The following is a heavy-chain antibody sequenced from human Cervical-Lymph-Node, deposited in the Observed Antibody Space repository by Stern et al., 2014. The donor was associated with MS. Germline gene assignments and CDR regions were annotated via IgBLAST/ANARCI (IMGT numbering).Heavy chain of an antibody. CDR1: GYTFSNFG. V-gene: IGHV1-18*01. CDR3: ARDGHYATTYFDH. CDR2: IGACNENT. J-gene: IGHJ4*02. Sequence: QVQLVQSGPEVTKPGASVKVSCKASGYTFSNFGISWVRQAPGQGLAWMGWIGACNENTKYARKLQVRVTMSTDTSTRTAYMELTSLASDDTAVYYCARDGHYATTYFDHWGQGTLVTVSS. D-gene: IGHD2-8*01.